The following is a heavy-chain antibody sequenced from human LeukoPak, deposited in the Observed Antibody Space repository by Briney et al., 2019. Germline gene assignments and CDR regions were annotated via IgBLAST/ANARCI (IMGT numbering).Heavy chain of an antibody. D-gene: IGHD3-22*01. V-gene: IGHV1-69*13. CDR3: ARKGRGPYYYDSSGLFDY. J-gene: IGHJ4*02. Sequence: SVKVSCKASGGTFSSYAISWVRQAPGQGLEWMGGIIPIFGTANYAQKFQGRVTITADESTSTAYMELSSLRSEDTAVYYCARKGRGPYYYDSSGLFDYWGQGTLVTVSS. CDR2: IIPIFGTA. CDR1: GGTFSSYA.